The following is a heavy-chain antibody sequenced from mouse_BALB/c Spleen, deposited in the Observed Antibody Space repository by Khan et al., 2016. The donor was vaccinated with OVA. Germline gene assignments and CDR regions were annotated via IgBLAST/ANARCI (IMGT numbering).Heavy chain of an antibody. CDR3: ARTLITTWYYDV. CDR2: ISYGSATI. D-gene: IGHD2-4*01. J-gene: IGHJ1*01. CDR1: GFTFSSFG. V-gene: IGHV5-17*02. Sequence: EVELVESGGGLVQPGGSRTLSCAASGFTFSSFGMHWVRQAPEKGLEWVAYISYGSATIYYADTVNGRFPISRAYTKPTLFPQMTSLRSENTRLYYDARTLITTWYYDVWGAGTTVTVSS.